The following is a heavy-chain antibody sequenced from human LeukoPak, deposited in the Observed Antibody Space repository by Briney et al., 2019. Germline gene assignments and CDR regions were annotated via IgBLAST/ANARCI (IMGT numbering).Heavy chain of an antibody. J-gene: IGHJ6*02. V-gene: IGHV4-30-4*01. CDR2: IYYSGST. D-gene: IGHD3-3*01. Sequence: SQTLSLTFTVSGGSISSGDYYWSWIRQPPGKGLEWIGYIYYSGSTYYNPSLKSRVTISVDTSKNQFSLKLSSVTAADTAVYYCASDGYDFWSDYYYGMDVWGQGTTVTVSS. CDR1: GGSISSGDYY. CDR3: ASDGYDFWSDYYYGMDV.